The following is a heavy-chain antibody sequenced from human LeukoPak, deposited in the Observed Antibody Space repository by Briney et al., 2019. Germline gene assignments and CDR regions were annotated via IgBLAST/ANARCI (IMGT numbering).Heavy chain of an antibody. J-gene: IGHJ4*02. D-gene: IGHD3-10*01. Sequence: SQTLSLTCTVSGGSISSGGYYWSWIRQHPGKGLEWIGYIYYSGITYYNPSLKSRVTISVDTSKNQFSLRLSSVTAADTAVYYCARVGYYYGSGNYMYYFDYWGQGTLVTVSS. CDR1: GGSISSGGYY. V-gene: IGHV4-30-4*08. CDR3: ARVGYYYGSGNYMYYFDY. CDR2: IYYSGIT.